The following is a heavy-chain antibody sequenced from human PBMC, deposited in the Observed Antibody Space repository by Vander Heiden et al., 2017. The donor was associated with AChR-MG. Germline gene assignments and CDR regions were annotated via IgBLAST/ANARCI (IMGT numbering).Heavy chain of an antibody. CDR3: ARGRFPAGLDV. CDR2: TYYRSKWYT. CDR1: GDSVSSSSVA. D-gene: IGHD3-3*01. Sequence: QVQLQQSGPGLVKPSQTLSLSCAIPGDSVSSSSVAWNWIRQSPSGDLEWLGRTYYRSKWYTDYVVSVKSRITIDPDTSKNQFSLQLNSVTPEDTAVYYCARGRFPAGLDVWGQGTAVTVSS. V-gene: IGHV6-1*01. J-gene: IGHJ6*02.